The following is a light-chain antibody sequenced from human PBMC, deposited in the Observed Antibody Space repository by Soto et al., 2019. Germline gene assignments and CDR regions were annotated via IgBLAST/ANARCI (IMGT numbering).Light chain of an antibody. J-gene: IGLJ3*02. CDR1: SSDVGSYNR. V-gene: IGLV2-18*02. Sequence: QSALTQPPSVSGSPGQSVTISCTGTSSDVGSYNRVSWYQQPPGTAPKLMIYEVSHRPSGVPDRFFGSKSGNTASLTISWFQGEAAADYFCRSFTSSNTLVFGGGTKLTVL. CDR3: RSFTSSNTLV. CDR2: EVS.